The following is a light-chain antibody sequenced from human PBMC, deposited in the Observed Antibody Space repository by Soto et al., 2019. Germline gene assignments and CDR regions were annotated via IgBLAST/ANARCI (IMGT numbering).Light chain of an antibody. J-gene: IGKJ4*01. CDR1: QNISNY. V-gene: IGKV1-39*01. CDR3: QHSFNTPLT. Sequence: DIQMTQSPSSLSASVGDRVTITCRASQNISNYLNWYQQKPGKAPKVLIYAASSLQSGVPSRSSGSGSGTDFTLTISSPQPEDFASYFCQHSFNTPLTFGGGTKV. CDR2: AAS.